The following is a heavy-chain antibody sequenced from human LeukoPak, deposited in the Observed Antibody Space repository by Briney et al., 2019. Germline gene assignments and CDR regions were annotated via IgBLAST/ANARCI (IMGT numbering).Heavy chain of an antibody. Sequence: PGGSLRLSCVLSGFNFDDYSIHWVRQAPGEGLEWVGLIRWDVGRTHYGDSVKGRFTISRDKSRNSLYLQMSSVTTEDAALYYCAKEKLDTLWCTFDCWGQGTLVTVSS. J-gene: IGHJ4*02. V-gene: IGHV3-43*01. CDR3: AKEKLDTLWCTFDC. D-gene: IGHD4/OR15-4a*01. CDR1: GFNFDDYS. CDR2: IRWDVGRT.